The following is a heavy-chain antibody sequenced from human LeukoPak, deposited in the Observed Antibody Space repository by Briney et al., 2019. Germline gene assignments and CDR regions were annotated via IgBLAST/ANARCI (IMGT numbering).Heavy chain of an antibody. Sequence: PGGSLRLSCAASGFTFSSYAMSWVRQAPGKGLEWVSAISGSGGSTYYADSAKGRFTISRDNSKNTLYLQMNSLRAEDTAIYYCARDLGSYSSGWYMGFDYWGQGTLVTVSS. CDR1: GFTFSSYA. CDR2: ISGSGGST. D-gene: IGHD6-19*01. V-gene: IGHV3-23*01. CDR3: ARDLGSYSSGWYMGFDY. J-gene: IGHJ4*02.